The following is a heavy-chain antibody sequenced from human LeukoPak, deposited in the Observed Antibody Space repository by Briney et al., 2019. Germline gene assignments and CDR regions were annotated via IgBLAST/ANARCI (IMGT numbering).Heavy chain of an antibody. CDR2: ISYDGSNK. CDR1: GFTFSSYA. Sequence: GGSLRLSCAASGFTFSSYAMHWVRQAPGKGLEWVAVISYDGSNKYYADSVKGRFSISRDDSKNTVYLQMDSLRAEDTAIYYCARDPQTGPPDYFDYWGQGVLVTVSS. D-gene: IGHD3-10*01. CDR3: ARDPQTGPPDYFDY. J-gene: IGHJ4*02. V-gene: IGHV3-30-3*01.